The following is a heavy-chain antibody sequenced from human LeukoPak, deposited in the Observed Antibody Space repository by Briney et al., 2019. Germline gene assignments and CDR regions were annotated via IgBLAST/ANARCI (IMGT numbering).Heavy chain of an antibody. D-gene: IGHD1-26*01. CDR1: GGTFSSYT. CDR3: ARDPMWEGSAY. J-gene: IGHJ4*02. V-gene: IGHV1-69*04. Sequence: SVKVSCKASGGTFSSYTISWVRQAPGQGLEWMGRVIPILGIANYAQKFQGRVTITADKSTSTAYMELSSLRSEDTAVYYCARDPMWEGSAYWGQGTLVTVSS. CDR2: VIPILGIA.